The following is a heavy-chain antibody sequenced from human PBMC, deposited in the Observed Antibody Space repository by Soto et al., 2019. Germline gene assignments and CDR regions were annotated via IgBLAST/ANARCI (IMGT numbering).Heavy chain of an antibody. CDR2: ISGTSDYI. Sequence: PGGSLRLSCAASGFTFSSYSMXWVRQAPGKGLEWVSSISGTSDYIDYADAVRGRFTVSRDNAKNSLYLQMNSLRAEDTAVYYCARSPYYYDSRGYRLNPFFFDYWGQGTLVTVSS. V-gene: IGHV3-21*01. CDR1: GFTFSSYS. D-gene: IGHD3-22*01. CDR3: ARSPYYYDSRGYRLNPFFFDY. J-gene: IGHJ4*02.